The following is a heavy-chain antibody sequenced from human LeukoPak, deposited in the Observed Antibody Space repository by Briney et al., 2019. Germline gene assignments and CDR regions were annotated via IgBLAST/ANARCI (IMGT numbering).Heavy chain of an antibody. J-gene: IGHJ4*02. CDR2: ISYSGNA. D-gene: IGHD4-11*01. CDR3: ARNLGQTWGTVTTDLWYFDH. V-gene: IGHV4-39*01. Sequence: SETLSLTYTVSGASIITTNYYWGWIRQPPGKGLEWIGSISYSGNAYYNPSLRSRLSISMDASKNQFSLKVRSVTAADTAVYYCARNLGQTWGTVTTDLWYFDHWGQGTLVPVSS. CDR1: GASIITTNYY.